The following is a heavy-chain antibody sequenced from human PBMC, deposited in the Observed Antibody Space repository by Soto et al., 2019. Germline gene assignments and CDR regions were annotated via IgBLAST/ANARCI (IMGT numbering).Heavy chain of an antibody. CDR1: GYTFTRYD. CDR3: ARGRGEHPLLWYGDPNYYYVGMDV. V-gene: IGHV1-8*01. CDR2: MNPNSGNT. D-gene: IGHD3-10*01. Sequence: ASVKVSCKASGYTFTRYDINWVRQATGQGLGWMGWMNPNSGNTGYAEKFQGRVAMTRKTCISTAYMELSSLRSEETAVYYCARGRGEHPLLWYGDPNYYYVGMDVWGQGTTVTVS. J-gene: IGHJ6*02.